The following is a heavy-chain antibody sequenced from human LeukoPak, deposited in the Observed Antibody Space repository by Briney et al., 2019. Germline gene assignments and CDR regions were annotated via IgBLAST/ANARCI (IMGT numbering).Heavy chain of an antibody. D-gene: IGHD6-19*01. CDR2: INPNSGGT. V-gene: IGHV1-2*02. J-gene: IGHJ4*02. Sequence: GASVKVSCKAPGYTFTGYYMHWVRQAPGQGLEWMGWINPNSGGTNYAQKFQGRVTMTRDTSISTACMELNRLRSDDTAVYYCAYSRYMGSGWYGFDYWGQGTLVTVSS. CDR1: GYTFTGYY. CDR3: AYSRYMGSGWYGFDY.